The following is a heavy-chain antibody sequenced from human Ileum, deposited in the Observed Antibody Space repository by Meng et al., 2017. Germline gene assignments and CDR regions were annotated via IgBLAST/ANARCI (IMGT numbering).Heavy chain of an antibody. CDR2: INHSGST. CDR1: GGSFMGYY. Sequence: QVQLQHVCAGLLKPSETLSLPCAVYGGSFMGYYWSWIRQPPGKGLEWIGEINHSGSTNYNPSLKSRVTISVDTSKNQFSLKLSSVTAADTAVYYCARTRRGSSGWYMGYWGQGTLVTVFS. CDR3: ARTRRGSSGWYMGY. V-gene: IGHV4-34*01. J-gene: IGHJ4*02. D-gene: IGHD6-19*01.